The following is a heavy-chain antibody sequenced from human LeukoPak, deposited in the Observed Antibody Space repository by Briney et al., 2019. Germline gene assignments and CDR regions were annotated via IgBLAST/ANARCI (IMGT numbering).Heavy chain of an antibody. D-gene: IGHD3-22*01. V-gene: IGHV4-39*01. J-gene: IGHJ4*02. CDR2: IYYSGST. CDR1: GGSVSSSSYY. Sequence: PSETLSLTCTVSGGSVSSSSYYWGWIRQPPGKGLEWIRSIYYSGSTYYNPSLKSRVTISVDTSKNQFSLKLSSVTAADTAVYYCARTPTMIVVVRDWGQGTPVTVSS. CDR3: ARTPTMIVVVRD.